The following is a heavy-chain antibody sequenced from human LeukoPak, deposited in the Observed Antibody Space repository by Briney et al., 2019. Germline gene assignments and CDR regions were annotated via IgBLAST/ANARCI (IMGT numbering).Heavy chain of an antibody. J-gene: IGHJ4*02. V-gene: IGHV3-30*18. CDR2: ISYDGSNK. Sequence: GSLRLSCAASGFTFRSYGMHWVRQAPGKGLEWVAVISYDGSNKYYADSVKGRFTISRDNSKNTLYLQMNSLRAEDTAVYYCAKDHDYGDYDPYWGQGTLVTVYS. D-gene: IGHD4-17*01. CDR3: AKDHDYGDYDPY. CDR1: GFTFRSYG.